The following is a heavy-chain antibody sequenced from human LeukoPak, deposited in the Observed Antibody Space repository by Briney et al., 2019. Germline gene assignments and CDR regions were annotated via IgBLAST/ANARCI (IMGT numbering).Heavy chain of an antibody. CDR1: GFTFSSYE. V-gene: IGHV3-48*03. CDR2: ISSSGSTI. CDR3: ARGLYCSSTSCYVLDY. Sequence: GGSLRLSCAASGFTFSSYEMNWVRQAPGKGLEWVSYISSSGSTIYYADSVKGRFTISRDNAKNSLYLQMNSLRAEDTALYYCARGLYCSSTSCYVLDYWGQGTLVTVSS. J-gene: IGHJ4*02. D-gene: IGHD2-2*01.